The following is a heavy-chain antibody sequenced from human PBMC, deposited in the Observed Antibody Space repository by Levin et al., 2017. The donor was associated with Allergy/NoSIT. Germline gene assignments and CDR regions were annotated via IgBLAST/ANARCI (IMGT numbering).Heavy chain of an antibody. D-gene: IGHD3-3*01. CDR3: ARGKGSGVTIIGNYWYFDR. J-gene: IGHJ2*01. V-gene: IGHV1-8*01. CDR2: MNPNSGNT. Sequence: ASVKVSCKASGYIFTSYDINWVRQATGQGPEWMGWMNPNSGNTGYAQKFQGRVSMTRNTSISTAYMELSSLRSEDTAVYYCARGKGSGVTIIGNYWYFDRWGRGTLVTVSS. CDR1: GYIFTSYD.